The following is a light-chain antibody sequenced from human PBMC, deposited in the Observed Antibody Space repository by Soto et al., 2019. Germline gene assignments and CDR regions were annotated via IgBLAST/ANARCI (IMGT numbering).Light chain of an antibody. CDR3: LQGTNWPDLT. CDR2: RVS. J-gene: IGKJ4*01. CDR1: RSLIYSDGKTY. V-gene: IGKV2-30*01. Sequence: DVVLTQSPLSLSVTLGQSASLSCRSSRSLIYSDGKTYLNWVHQRPGQSPRRLIYRVSNRDSGVPDRISGSGAGTDFTLRISRVEADDVGVYYCLQGTNWPDLTFGGGTKVEIK.